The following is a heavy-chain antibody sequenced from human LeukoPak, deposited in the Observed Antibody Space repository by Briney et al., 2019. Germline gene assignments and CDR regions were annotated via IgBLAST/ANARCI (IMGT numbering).Heavy chain of an antibody. CDR2: IRYDGTNK. J-gene: IGHJ4*02. Sequence: GGSLRLSCAASGFTFSTYGMHWVRQAPGKGLEWVSFIRYDGTNKYYADSVKGRFTISRDNSKNTLYLQMYSLRAEDTAVYYCAKISGYYPSDYWGQGTLVTVSS. D-gene: IGHD3-22*01. CDR1: GFTFSTYG. CDR3: AKISGYYPSDY. V-gene: IGHV3-30*02.